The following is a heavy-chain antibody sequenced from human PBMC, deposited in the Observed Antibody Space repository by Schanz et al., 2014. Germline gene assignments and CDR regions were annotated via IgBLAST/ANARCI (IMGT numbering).Heavy chain of an antibody. D-gene: IGHD3-9*01. CDR2: ISYDGSNK. V-gene: IGHV3-30-3*01. CDR1: GFTLSSYA. Sequence: QVQLVESGGGVVQPGRSLRLSCAAYGFTLSSYAMHWVRQAPGKGLEWVAVISYDGSNKYYADSVKGRFTISRDNAKNTLYLQMNSLRAEDTAVYYCARDSRPNYDFLTAYYSIDYWGQGTQVTVSS. CDR3: ARDSRPNYDFLTAYYSIDY. J-gene: IGHJ4*02.